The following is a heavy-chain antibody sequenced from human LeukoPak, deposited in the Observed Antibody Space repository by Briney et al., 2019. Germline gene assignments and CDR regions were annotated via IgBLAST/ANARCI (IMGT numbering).Heavy chain of an antibody. V-gene: IGHV4-4*07. D-gene: IGHD6-19*01. CDR3: ARDQNNSGWPDY. CDR1: GGSISSYY. CDR2: IYTTGSI. J-gene: IGHJ4*02. Sequence: PETLSLTCTVSGGSISSYYWSWIRQPAGKGLEWIGRIYTTGSISYSPSLKSRVTMSVDTSKNQFSLKLSSVTAADTAVYYCARDQNNSGWPDYWGQGTLVTVSS.